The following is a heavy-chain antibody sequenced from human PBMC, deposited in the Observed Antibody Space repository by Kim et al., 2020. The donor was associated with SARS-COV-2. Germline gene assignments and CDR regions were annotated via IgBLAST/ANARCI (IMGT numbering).Heavy chain of an antibody. CDR1: GFTVSSNY. CDR2: IYSGGST. Sequence: GGSLRLSCAASGFTVSSNYMSWVRQAPGKGLEWVSLIYSGGSTYYADSVKGRFTISRDNSKNTLYLQMNSLRAEDTAVYYCARAQYSSSYAAGYYYYYMDVWGKGTTGAVSS. CDR3: ARAQYSSSYAAGYYYYYMDV. J-gene: IGHJ6*03. D-gene: IGHD6-6*01. V-gene: IGHV3-53*01.